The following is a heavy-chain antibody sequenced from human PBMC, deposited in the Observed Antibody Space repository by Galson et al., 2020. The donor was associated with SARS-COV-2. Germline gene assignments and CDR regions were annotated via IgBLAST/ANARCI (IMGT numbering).Heavy chain of an antibody. CDR2: IYPNGRT. D-gene: IGHD2-8*01. J-gene: IGHJ2*01. CDR3: ARQGVNMNVLVTVPVWFFGL. CDR1: GYSVSTTNY. Sequence: SETLSLTCAVSGYSVSTTNYWGWVRLAPGKGLEWIGSIYPNGRTSYHPSLESRATISVDTSRNQFSLTLASVTAADTAFYICARQGVNMNVLVTVPVWFFGLWGRGTLVTVSS. V-gene: IGHV4-38-2*01.